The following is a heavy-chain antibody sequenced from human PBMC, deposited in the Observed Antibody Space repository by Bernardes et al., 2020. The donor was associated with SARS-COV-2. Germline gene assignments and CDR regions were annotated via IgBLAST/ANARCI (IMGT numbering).Heavy chain of an antibody. CDR1: GFTFTKYD. Sequence: SLRLSCAASGFTFTKYDMNWVRQAPGKGLEWVSYISSSSTIYYADSVKGRFIISRDNANNSLYLQMNSLRAEDTAVYYCARPRDCTSSSCYVTQVYYGMDVWGQGTTVTVSS. V-gene: IGHV3-48*01. CDR3: ARPRDCTSSSCYVTQVYYGMDV. D-gene: IGHD2-2*01. CDR2: ISSSSTI. J-gene: IGHJ6*02.